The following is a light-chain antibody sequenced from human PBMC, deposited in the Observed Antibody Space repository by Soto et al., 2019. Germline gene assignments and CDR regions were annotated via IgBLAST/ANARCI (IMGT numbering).Light chain of an antibody. Sequence: EIVLTQSPGTLSMSPGESATLSCRASQSVRSNCLAWYQHKPGQAPRLLIYGASNRATGIPDRFSGSGSGTDFTLTISRLEPEDFAVYYCQQYGSSPQTFGQGTRLDIE. CDR3: QQYGSSPQT. V-gene: IGKV3-20*01. J-gene: IGKJ5*01. CDR2: GAS. CDR1: QSVRSNC.